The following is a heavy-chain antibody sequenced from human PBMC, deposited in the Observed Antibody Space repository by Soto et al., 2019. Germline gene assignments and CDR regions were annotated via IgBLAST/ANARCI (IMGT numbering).Heavy chain of an antibody. J-gene: IGHJ4*02. CDR1: EFSFRSYW. CDR2: INEDGSQK. CDR3: ARVGRYGWDFDH. D-gene: IGHD5-18*01. Sequence: GGSLRLSCAASEFSFRSYWMTWVRQAPGKGLEWVALINEDGSQKYYVGSVKGRFIISRDNAKDSVYMQMDSLRAGDTAVYFCARVGRYGWDFDHWGQGTLVTVS. V-gene: IGHV3-7*01.